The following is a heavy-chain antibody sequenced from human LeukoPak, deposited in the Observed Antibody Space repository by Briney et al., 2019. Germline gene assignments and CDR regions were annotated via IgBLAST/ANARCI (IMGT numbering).Heavy chain of an antibody. CDR1: GFNVSTNY. D-gene: IGHD3-10*01. CDR2: IYSDGST. V-gene: IGHV3-66*01. J-gene: IGHJ6*02. Sequence: GGSLTLSCAVSGFNVSTNYMSWVRQAPGQGLEWLSVIYSDGSTYYEDSLKGRFTIPRDNSDNTVYLQMNSLRGEDTAVYYCATEKGDYHGSGSLSSYYYYGMDVWGQGTTVTVSS. CDR3: ATEKGDYHGSGSLSSYYYYGMDV.